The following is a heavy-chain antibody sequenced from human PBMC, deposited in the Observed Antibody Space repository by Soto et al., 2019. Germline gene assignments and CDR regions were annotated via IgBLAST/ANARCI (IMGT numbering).Heavy chain of an antibody. J-gene: IGHJ4*02. CDR1: GFTFSNHA. CDR2: ITGSGGGT. V-gene: IGHV3-23*01. D-gene: IGHD6-13*01. Sequence: EVQLLESGGGLVQPGGSLRLSCAASGFTFSNHAMTWVRQAPGKGLEWVSVITGSGGGTYFVDSVKGRFTISRDNSKNTVYLQMNSLRAEDTAVYYCAKRPLTAAGFDYWGQGTLVTVSS. CDR3: AKRPLTAAGFDY.